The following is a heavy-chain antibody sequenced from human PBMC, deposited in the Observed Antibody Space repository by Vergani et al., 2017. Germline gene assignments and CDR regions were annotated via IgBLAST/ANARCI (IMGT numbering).Heavy chain of an antibody. CDR3: ARRADIVVVPEPAPHYGMDV. CDR2: INHSGST. Sequence: QVQLQESGPGLVKPSETLSLTCAVSGGSISSYYWSWIRQPPGKGLEWIGEINHSGSTNYNPSLKSRVTISVDTSKNQFSLKLSSVTAADTAVYYCARRADIVVVPEPAPHYGMDVWGQGTTVTVSS. J-gene: IGHJ6*02. V-gene: IGHV4-34*01. CDR1: GGSISSYY. D-gene: IGHD2-2*01.